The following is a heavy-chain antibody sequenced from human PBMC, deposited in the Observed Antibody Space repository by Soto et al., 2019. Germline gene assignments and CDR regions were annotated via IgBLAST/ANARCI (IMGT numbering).Heavy chain of an antibody. CDR3: ARDNDRPQLGGNYYYILDV. J-gene: IGHJ6*02. D-gene: IGHD2-8*01. CDR2: IMPVFRTP. V-gene: IGHV1-69*05. CDR1: GGTFRTAA. Sequence: QVQLEQSGAKVKKPGSSVKVSCKASGGTFRTAAISWVRQAPGQGLEWMGGIMPVFRTPDYAQKFQGRVTXTXDXXTNTAYMELSGLRSDDTAVYYCARDNDRPQLGGNYYYILDVWGQGTTITVSS.